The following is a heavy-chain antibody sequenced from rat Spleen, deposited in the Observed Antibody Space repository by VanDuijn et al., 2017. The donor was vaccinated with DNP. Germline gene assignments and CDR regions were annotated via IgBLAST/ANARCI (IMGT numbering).Heavy chain of an antibody. D-gene: IGHD1-12*02. CDR1: GFSVSDYY. J-gene: IGHJ2*01. CDR2: ISTGRGTT. Sequence: EVQLVESGGGLVQPGRSMTLSCAASGFSVSDYYMAWVRQAQSTGLEWVASISTGRGTTYYRDSVTGRLTISRDNAKNTLYLQVDSLRSDDTATYYCTKRWYGSFGYWGQGLMVTISP. V-gene: IGHV5-25*01. CDR3: TKRWYGSFGY.